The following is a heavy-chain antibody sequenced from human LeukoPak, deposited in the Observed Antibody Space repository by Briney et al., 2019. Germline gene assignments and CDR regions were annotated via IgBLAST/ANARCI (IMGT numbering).Heavy chain of an antibody. J-gene: IGHJ5*02. V-gene: IGHV3-9*01. CDR2: ISWNSGNI. CDR1: GFTFDDYA. D-gene: IGHD3-10*01. Sequence: GRSLRLSCAASGFTFDDYAMHWVRQAPGKGLEWVSGISWNSGNIDYADSVKGRFTISRDNAKNSLYLQMNSLRAEDTAVYYCAREGNYYGSGSYYSGFDPWGQGTLVTVSS. CDR3: AREGNYYGSGSYYSGFDP.